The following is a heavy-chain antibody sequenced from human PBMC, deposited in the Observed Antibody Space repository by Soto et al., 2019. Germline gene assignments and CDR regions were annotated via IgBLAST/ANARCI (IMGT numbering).Heavy chain of an antibody. Sequence: QVQLQESGPGLVKPSQTLSLTCTVSGDSIRTGGYYWDWIRQHPGKGPEWIGYIHYSGNTYYNPSLKSRLTISLDTSKNQFSLHLSSVTAADTAVYYCATNHDDISGRTPLLFDSWGQGTLVTVSS. V-gene: IGHV4-31*03. CDR3: ATNHDDISGRTPLLFDS. J-gene: IGHJ4*02. CDR2: IHYSGNT. CDR1: GDSIRTGGYY. D-gene: IGHD3-22*01.